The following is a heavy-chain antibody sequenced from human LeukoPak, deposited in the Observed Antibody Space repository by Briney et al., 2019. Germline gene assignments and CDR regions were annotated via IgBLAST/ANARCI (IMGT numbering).Heavy chain of an antibody. V-gene: IGHV3-20*04. CDR3: ARLGYCSSTRCYVNYYYYMDV. Sequence: GGSLRLSCAASGFTFDDYGMSWVRQAPGKGLEWVSGINWNGGSTGYADSVKGRFTISRDNAKNSLYLQMNSLRAEDTALYYCARLGYCSSTRCYVNYYYYMDVWGKGTTVTVSS. CDR2: INWNGGST. D-gene: IGHD2-2*01. CDR1: GFTFDDYG. J-gene: IGHJ6*03.